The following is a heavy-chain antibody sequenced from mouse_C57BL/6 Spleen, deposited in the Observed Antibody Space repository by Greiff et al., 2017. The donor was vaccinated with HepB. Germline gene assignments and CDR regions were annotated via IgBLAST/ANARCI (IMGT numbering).Heavy chain of an antibody. D-gene: IGHD3-3*01. CDR2: IDPDTGGT. V-gene: IGHV1-15*01. Sequence: VKLQQSGAELVRPGASVTLSCKASGYTFTDYEMHWVKQTPVHGLEWIGAIDPDTGGTAYNQKFKGKAILTADKSSSTAYMELRSLTSEDSAVYYCTRGDGGFAYWGQGTLVTVSA. CDR1: GYTFTDYE. J-gene: IGHJ3*01. CDR3: TRGDGGFAY.